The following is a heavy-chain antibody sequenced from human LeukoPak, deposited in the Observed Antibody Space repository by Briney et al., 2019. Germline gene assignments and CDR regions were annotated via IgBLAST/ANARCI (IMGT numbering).Heavy chain of an antibody. Sequence: GGSLRLSCAASGFTFSSYAMHWVRQAPGKGLEWVAVTSYDGSNKYYADSVKGRFTISRDNSKNTLYLQMNSLRAEDTAVYYCARTGVPAAIEYYFDYWGQGTLVTVSS. D-gene: IGHD2-2*01. CDR3: ARTGVPAAIEYYFDY. CDR2: TSYDGSNK. V-gene: IGHV3-30-3*01. J-gene: IGHJ4*02. CDR1: GFTFSSYA.